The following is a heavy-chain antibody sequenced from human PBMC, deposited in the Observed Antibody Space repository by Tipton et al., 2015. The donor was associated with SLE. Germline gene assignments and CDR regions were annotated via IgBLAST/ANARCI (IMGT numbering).Heavy chain of an antibody. CDR1: GGSFSDYY. CDR3: ARGGLSFFDY. Sequence: TLSLTCTVYGGSFSDYYWSWIRQPPGKGLEWIGEINQRGGTNYNPSLKRRVTISLDTSKNQFSLKLNSVTAADTAVYYCARGGLSFFDYWGQGTVVTVSS. V-gene: IGHV4-34*01. CDR2: INQRGGT. J-gene: IGHJ4*02.